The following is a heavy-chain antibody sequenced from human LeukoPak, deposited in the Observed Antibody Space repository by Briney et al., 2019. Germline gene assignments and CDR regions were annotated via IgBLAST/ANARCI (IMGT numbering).Heavy chain of an antibody. J-gene: IGHJ4*02. Sequence: GGSLRLSCTASGFTVSSNYVSWVRQAPGKGLEWLSVFYSGGNTYYADSVKGRFTISRDNSKNTLYLQMNSLRAEDTAVYYCARDYYGSGRLDYWGQGTLVTVSS. CDR1: GFTVSSNY. D-gene: IGHD3-10*01. CDR2: FYSGGNT. CDR3: ARDYYGSGRLDY. V-gene: IGHV3-53*01.